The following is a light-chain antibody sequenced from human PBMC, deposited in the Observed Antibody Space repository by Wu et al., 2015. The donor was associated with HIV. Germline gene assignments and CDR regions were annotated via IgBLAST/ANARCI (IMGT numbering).Light chain of an antibody. CDR1: RSVSGA. J-gene: IGKJ5*01. CDR2: DAS. CDR3: QQHANWPLT. V-gene: IGKV3-11*01. Sequence: EIVLTQSPAALSLSPGERATLSCRASRSVSGAVAWYQQKPGQAPKLLIYDASKRATGIPARFTGGGSATDYFLTISSLEPEDFALYYCQQHANWPLTFGQGTRLEI.